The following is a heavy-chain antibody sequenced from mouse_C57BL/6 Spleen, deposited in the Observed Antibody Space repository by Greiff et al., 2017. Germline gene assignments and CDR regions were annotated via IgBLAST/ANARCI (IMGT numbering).Heavy chain of an antibody. Sequence: QVQLQQPGAELVRPGSSVKLSCKASGYTFTSYWMHWVKQRPIQGLEWIGNIDPSDSETHYNQKFKDKATLTVDKSSSSAYMQLSSLTSEDSAVYYCAREGYEGVWFAYWGQGTLVTVSA. J-gene: IGHJ3*01. D-gene: IGHD2-2*01. CDR2: IDPSDSET. CDR1: GYTFTSYW. V-gene: IGHV1-52*01. CDR3: AREGYEGVWFAY.